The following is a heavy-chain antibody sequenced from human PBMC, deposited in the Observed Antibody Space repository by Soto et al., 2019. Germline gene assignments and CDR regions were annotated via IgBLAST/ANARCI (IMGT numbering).Heavy chain of an antibody. J-gene: IGHJ4*02. D-gene: IGHD3-22*01. CDR2: INPSGGTP. Sequence: ASVKVSCKASGYSFTSYDMHWVRQAPGQGLEWMGIINPSGGTPSYAQKFQGRVTMTRDTSTSTVYMELSSLRSEDTAVYYCARGYLRYYESSVYQIPAYWGQGTLVTVSS. V-gene: IGHV1-46*01. CDR1: GYSFTSYD. CDR3: ARGYLRYYESSVYQIPAY.